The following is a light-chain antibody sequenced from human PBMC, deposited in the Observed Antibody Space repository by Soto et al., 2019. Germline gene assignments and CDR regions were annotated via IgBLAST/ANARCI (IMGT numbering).Light chain of an antibody. Sequence: EIVLTQSPGTLSLSPGERATLSCRASQSVSSSYLAWYQQKPGQAPRLLIYGASSRATGIPDRFSGSGSGTDFTLTISRLEPEDFAGYYCQQYHSSPRTFGQGTKVEIK. CDR2: GAS. J-gene: IGKJ1*01. V-gene: IGKV3-20*01. CDR1: QSVSSSY. CDR3: QQYHSSPRT.